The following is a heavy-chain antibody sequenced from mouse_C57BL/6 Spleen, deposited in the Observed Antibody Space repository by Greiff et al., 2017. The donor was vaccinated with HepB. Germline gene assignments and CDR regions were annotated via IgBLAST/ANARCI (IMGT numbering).Heavy chain of an antibody. J-gene: IGHJ3*01. D-gene: IGHD2-4*01. V-gene: IGHV1-82*01. CDR2: IYPGDGDT. CDR3: ATGLRTWFAY. Sequence: SGPELVKPGASVKISCKASGYAFSSSWMNWVKQRPGKGLEWIGRIYPGDGDTNYNGKFKGKATLTADKSSSTAYMQLSSLTSEDSAVYFCATGLRTWFAYWGQGTLVTVSA. CDR1: GYAFSSSW.